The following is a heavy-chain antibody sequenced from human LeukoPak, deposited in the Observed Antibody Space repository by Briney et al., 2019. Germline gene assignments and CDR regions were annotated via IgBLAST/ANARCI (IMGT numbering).Heavy chain of an antibody. CDR2: IYPGDSDT. Sequence: GESLKISCKGSGYSFTSYWIGWVRQMPGKGLEWMGIIYPGDSDTRYSPSFQGQVTISADKSISTAYLQWSSLKASDTAVYYCARTYYYDSSGSRAYDYWGQGTLVTVSS. V-gene: IGHV5-51*01. J-gene: IGHJ4*02. CDR1: GYSFTSYW. CDR3: ARTYYYDSSGSRAYDY. D-gene: IGHD3-22*01.